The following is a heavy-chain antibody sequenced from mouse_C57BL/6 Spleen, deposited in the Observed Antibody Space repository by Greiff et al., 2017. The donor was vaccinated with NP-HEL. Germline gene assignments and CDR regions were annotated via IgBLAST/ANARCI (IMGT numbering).Heavy chain of an antibody. J-gene: IGHJ2*01. CDR3: VRHEDYGSSYRYFDY. V-gene: IGHV10-1*01. Sequence: DVMFVESGGGLVQPTGSLKLSCAASGFSFNTYAMNWVRQAPGKGLEWVARIRSKSNNYETYYADSVKDRFTISRDDSESMLYLQMNNLKTEDTAMYYCVRHEDYGSSYRYFDYWGQGTTLTVSS. D-gene: IGHD1-1*01. CDR1: GFSFNTYA. CDR2: IRSKSNNYET.